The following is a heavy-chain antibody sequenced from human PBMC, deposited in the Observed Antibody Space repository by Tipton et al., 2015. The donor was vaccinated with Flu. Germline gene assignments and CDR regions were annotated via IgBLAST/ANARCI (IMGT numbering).Heavy chain of an antibody. V-gene: IGHV4-59*02. CDR3: VRDSGRNYNYGMDV. D-gene: IGHD2-15*01. Sequence: LRLSFTVSGGAVSSYFWTWIRQPPGKQLEWIGYIYYGGTTNYNPSLRSRVTFSMDTSKNQFALRLSSVTAADTAVYYCVRDSGRNYNYGMDVWGQGTTVYVSS. J-gene: IGHJ6*02. CDR1: GGAVSSYF. CDR2: IYYGGTT.